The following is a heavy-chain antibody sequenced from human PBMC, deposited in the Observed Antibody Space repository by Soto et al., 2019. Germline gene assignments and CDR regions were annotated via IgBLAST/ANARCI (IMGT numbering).Heavy chain of an antibody. D-gene: IGHD2-21*02. J-gene: IGHJ4*02. CDR3: ARGGYCGGDCYPSTFDY. CDR1: GYTFTIYY. Sequence: ASVKVSCKASGYTFTIYYMHWVRQAPGQGLEWMGIINPSGGSTSYAQKFQGRVTMTRDTSTSTVYMELSSLRSEDTAVYYCARGGYCGGDCYPSTFDYWGQGTLVTASS. CDR2: INPSGGST. V-gene: IGHV1-46*01.